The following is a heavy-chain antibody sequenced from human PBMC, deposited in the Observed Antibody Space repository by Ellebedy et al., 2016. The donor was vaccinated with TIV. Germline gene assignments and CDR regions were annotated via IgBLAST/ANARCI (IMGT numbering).Heavy chain of an antibody. CDR2: ISSSSSYI. D-gene: IGHD1-26*01. CDR1: GFTFSSYS. Sequence: GGSLRLXCAASGFTFSSYSMNWVRQAPGKGLEWVSSISSSSSYIYYADSVKGRFTISRDNSKNTLFLQMNSLRAEDTAVYYCARDSSGTYDYWGQGTVVIVSS. CDR3: ARDSSGTYDY. V-gene: IGHV3-21*01. J-gene: IGHJ4*02.